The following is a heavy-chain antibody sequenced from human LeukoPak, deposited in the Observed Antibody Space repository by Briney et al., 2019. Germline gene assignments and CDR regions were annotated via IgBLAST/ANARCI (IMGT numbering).Heavy chain of an antibody. CDR1: VFTFDDYA. CDR2: IRWHSGNI. V-gene: IGHV3-9*01. CDR3: AKEISPGYNYGLIFWC. Sequence: GRSLRLSCAASVFTFDDYAKHGARQASGKGLEGVSGIRWHSGNIGYADSVKGRFTIHRDNAKNSLYLQMNSQRTEDTSLYYCAKEISPGYNYGLIFWCWGQGILVSVGS. J-gene: IGHJ4*02. D-gene: IGHD5-18*01.